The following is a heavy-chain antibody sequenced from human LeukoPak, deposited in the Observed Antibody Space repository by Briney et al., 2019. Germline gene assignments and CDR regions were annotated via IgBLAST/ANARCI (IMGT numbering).Heavy chain of an antibody. Sequence: ASVKVSCKASGHTFTGYYMHWVRQAPGQGLEWMGWINPNSGATKYAQKFQGRVTMTRDTSISTAYMELSRLRSDDTAVYYCASASVVGEFDYWGQGTLVTVSS. D-gene: IGHD2-2*01. CDR1: GHTFTGYY. CDR3: ASASVVGEFDY. V-gene: IGHV1-2*02. CDR2: INPNSGAT. J-gene: IGHJ4*02.